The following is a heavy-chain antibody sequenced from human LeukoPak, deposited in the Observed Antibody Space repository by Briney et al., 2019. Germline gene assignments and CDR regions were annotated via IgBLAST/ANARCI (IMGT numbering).Heavy chain of an antibody. CDR3: ARDWVDIVARYSPGDYYMDV. CDR1: GGSISSSSYY. Sequence: PSETLSLTCTVSGGSISSSSYYWGWIRQPPGKGLEWIGSIYYSGSTYYNPSLKSRVTISVDTSKNQFSLKLSSVTAADTAVYYCARDWVDIVARYSPGDYYMDVWGKGTTVTVSS. D-gene: IGHD5-12*01. V-gene: IGHV4-39*07. J-gene: IGHJ6*03. CDR2: IYYSGST.